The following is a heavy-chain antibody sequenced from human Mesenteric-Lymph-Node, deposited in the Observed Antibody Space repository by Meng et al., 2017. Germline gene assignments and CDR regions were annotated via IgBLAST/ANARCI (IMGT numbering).Heavy chain of an antibody. CDR2: INTNTGNP. CDR3: VRGDWFDP. Sequence: QVQLVQSGSELKKPVASVKVSCKASGYTLTTYAMNWVRRAPGQGLEWMGWINTNTGNPTYAQGFTGRFVFSLDTSVNMAYLQITSLKAEDTAVYYCVRGDWFDPWGQGTLVTVSS. V-gene: IGHV7-4-1*04. J-gene: IGHJ5*02. CDR1: GYTLTTYA.